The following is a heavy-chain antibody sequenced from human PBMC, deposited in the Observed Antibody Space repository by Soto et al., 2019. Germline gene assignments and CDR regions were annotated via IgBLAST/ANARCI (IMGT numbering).Heavy chain of an antibody. CDR1: GFTFRNYG. D-gene: IGHD2-21*01. V-gene: IGHV3-30*03. CDR3: ARTPGRAATILFDY. CDR2: TSFDGFNQ. Sequence: QVQLVESWGGVVLAGGSLRLSCAGSGFTFRNYGMQWVGQAPGKGLEWVALTSFDGFNQYYGKSVEGRFSIARDNSTITQSLQMHSLRPADSAMYSCARTPGRAATILFDYWGQGTLVPVSS. J-gene: IGHJ4*02.